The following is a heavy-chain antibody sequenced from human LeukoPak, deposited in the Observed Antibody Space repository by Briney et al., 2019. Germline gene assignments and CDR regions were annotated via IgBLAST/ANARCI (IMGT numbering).Heavy chain of an antibody. CDR3: ARGPSYWYFDL. Sequence: GASVKVSCKASGYTFTGYYMHWVRQAPGQGLEWMGWISAYNGDINSAQNLQGRITMTTDTSTSTAYMELRSLRSDDTAVYYCARGPSYWYFDLWGRGTLVTVSS. CDR1: GYTFTGYY. V-gene: IGHV1-18*04. CDR2: ISAYNGDI. J-gene: IGHJ2*01.